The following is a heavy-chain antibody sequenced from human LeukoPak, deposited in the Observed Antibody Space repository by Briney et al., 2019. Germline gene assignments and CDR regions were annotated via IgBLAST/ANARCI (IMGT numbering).Heavy chain of an antibody. D-gene: IGHD3-3*01. Sequence: SETLSLTCAVYGGSFSGYYLSWIRQPPGKGLEWIGEINHSGSTNYNPSLKSRVTISVDTSKNQFSLKLSSVTAADTAVYYCARGRYLLYYYFWSGSDKDYYFDYWGQGTLVTVSS. CDR2: INHSGST. V-gene: IGHV4-34*01. CDR3: ARGRYLLYYYFWSGSDKDYYFDY. J-gene: IGHJ4*02. CDR1: GGSFSGYY.